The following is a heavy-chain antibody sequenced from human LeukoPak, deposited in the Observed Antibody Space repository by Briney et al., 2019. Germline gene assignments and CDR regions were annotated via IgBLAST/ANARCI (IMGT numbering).Heavy chain of an antibody. Sequence: GGSLRLSCAASGFTFSNYGMNWVRLAPGKGLEWVSYISSTSSTINYADFVKGRFTISRDKNSLYLQMNSLRAEDTAVYYCARGGSSRPDYWGQGTLVTVSS. V-gene: IGHV3-48*01. CDR2: ISSTSSTI. CDR1: GFTFSNYG. CDR3: ARGGSSRPDY. J-gene: IGHJ4*02.